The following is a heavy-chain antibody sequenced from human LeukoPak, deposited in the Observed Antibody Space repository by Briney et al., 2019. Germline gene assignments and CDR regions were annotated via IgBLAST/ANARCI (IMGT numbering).Heavy chain of an antibody. Sequence: PGGSLRLSCAASGFTFSSYTMNWVRQAPGKGLEWVSFISSSGSYLYYADSVKGRFTISRDNAKNSVFLEMNSLRAEDTAVYYCTRSTPITMIVVVTYPFGYWGQGTLVTVSS. D-gene: IGHD3-22*01. CDR3: TRSTPITMIVVVTYPFGY. CDR1: GFTFSSYT. CDR2: ISSSGSYL. V-gene: IGHV3-21*06. J-gene: IGHJ4*02.